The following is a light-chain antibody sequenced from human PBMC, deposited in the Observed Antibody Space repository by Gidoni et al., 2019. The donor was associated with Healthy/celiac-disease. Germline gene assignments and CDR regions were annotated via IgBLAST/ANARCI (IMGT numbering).Light chain of an antibody. CDR3: QQRSTWPHT. CDR2: DAS. CDR1: QRVSSY. Sequence: EIVLTQSPATLSLSPGERATLSFRASQRVSSYLAWYQQKPGQAPRLLIYDASNRATGIPARFSGSGSGTDFTLTISSLEPEDFAVYYCQQRSTWPHTFGQGTKLEIK. J-gene: IGKJ2*01. V-gene: IGKV3-11*01.